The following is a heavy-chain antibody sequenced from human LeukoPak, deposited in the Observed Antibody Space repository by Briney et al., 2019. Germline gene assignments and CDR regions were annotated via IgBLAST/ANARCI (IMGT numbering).Heavy chain of an antibody. V-gene: IGHV4-34*01. CDR2: INHSGST. CDR3: ARGLYYGSPSPGY. J-gene: IGHJ4*02. CDR1: GESFIGYF. Sequence: SETLSLTCAVYGESFIGYFWSWIRQPLGKWLEWIGEINHSGSTNYNPSLKSRVTISVDTSKNQFSLKLSSVTAADTAVYYCARGLYYGSPSPGYWGQGTLVTVSS. D-gene: IGHD2-8*01.